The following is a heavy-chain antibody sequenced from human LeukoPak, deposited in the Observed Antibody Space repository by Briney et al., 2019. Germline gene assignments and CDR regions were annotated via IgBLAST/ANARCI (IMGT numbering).Heavy chain of an antibody. V-gene: IGHV1-8*01. CDR1: GYTFTSYD. D-gene: IGHD3-22*01. J-gene: IGHJ5*02. Sequence: ASVKVSCKASGYTFTSYDINWVRQATGQGLEWMGWMNPNSGNKGYAQKFQGRVTMTRNTSISTAYMELSSLRSEDTAVYYCARGRLGSGYHNWFDPWGQGTLVTVSS. CDR2: MNPNSGNK. CDR3: ARGRLGSGYHNWFDP.